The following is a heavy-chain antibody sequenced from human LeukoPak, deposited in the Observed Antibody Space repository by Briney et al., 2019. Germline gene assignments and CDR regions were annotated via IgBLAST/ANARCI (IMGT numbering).Heavy chain of an antibody. CDR1: GFTFSPYW. V-gene: IGHV3-74*01. Sequence: GGSLRLSCAASGFTFSPYWMHWVRQAPRKGLVWVSHINGDGSRTGYADSVKGRFTISRDNAKSTLYLQMNSLRAEDTAVYYCARDSSYGMDVWGQGTTVTVSS. CDR3: ARDSSYGMDV. CDR2: INGDGSRT. J-gene: IGHJ6*02.